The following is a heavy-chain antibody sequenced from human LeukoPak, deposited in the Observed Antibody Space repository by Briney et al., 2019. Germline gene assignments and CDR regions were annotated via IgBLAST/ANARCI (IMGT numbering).Heavy chain of an antibody. J-gene: IGHJ4*02. D-gene: IGHD1-7*01. Sequence: PGGSLRLSCAASGFTFSNYWMAWVRQAPGKGLEWVAVISKDGSDKYYPGSVRGRFTISRDNSKNTIYLQMDSLRAEDTAIYYCARDYWWNYDYWGQGTLVTVSS. CDR3: ARDYWWNYDY. CDR2: ISKDGSDK. CDR1: GFTFSNYW. V-gene: IGHV3-30-3*01.